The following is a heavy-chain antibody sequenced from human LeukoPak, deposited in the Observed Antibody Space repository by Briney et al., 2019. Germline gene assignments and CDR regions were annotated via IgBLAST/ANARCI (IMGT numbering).Heavy chain of an antibody. J-gene: IGHJ5*02. CDR1: GYTFSSYD. CDR3: ARAYHYDSSGENWFDP. D-gene: IGHD3-22*01. V-gene: IGHV1-8*01. CDR2: MNPNSGNT. Sequence: ASVKVSCKASGYTFSSYDINWVRQATGQGLEWMGWMNPNSGNTGYAQKFQGRVNMTRNTSVSTAYMELSSLRSEDTTVYYCARAYHYDSSGENWFDPWGQGTLVTVSS.